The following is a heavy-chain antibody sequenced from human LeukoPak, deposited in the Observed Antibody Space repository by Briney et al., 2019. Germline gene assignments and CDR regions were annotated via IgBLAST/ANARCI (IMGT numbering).Heavy chain of an antibody. V-gene: IGHV4-61*02. CDR1: GDSISSGSYY. J-gene: IGHJ4*02. CDR3: ARGVTYYYDSSGYLY. D-gene: IGHD3-22*01. Sequence: PSQTLSLTCTVSGDSISSGSYYWSWLRQPAGKGLEWIGRIHTSGRTNYNPSLKSRVTISADTSKNQFSLKLSSVTAADTAVYYCARGVTYYYDSSGYLYWGQGTLVTVSS. CDR2: IHTSGRT.